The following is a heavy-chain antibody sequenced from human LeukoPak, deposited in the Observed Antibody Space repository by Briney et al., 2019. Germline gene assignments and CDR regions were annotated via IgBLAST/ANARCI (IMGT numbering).Heavy chain of an antibody. CDR2: LSGSGGRT. CDR3: ARQMGGFDY. J-gene: IGHJ4*02. V-gene: IGHV3-23*01. Sequence: GGSLRLSCAGSGFTFSSYGMSWVRQAPGKGLEWVSALSGSGGRTYYADSVKGRFTISRDNSKNTLYLQMNSLRAEDTAVYYCARQMGGFDYWGQGTLVTVSS. D-gene: IGHD3-16*01. CDR1: GFTFSSYG.